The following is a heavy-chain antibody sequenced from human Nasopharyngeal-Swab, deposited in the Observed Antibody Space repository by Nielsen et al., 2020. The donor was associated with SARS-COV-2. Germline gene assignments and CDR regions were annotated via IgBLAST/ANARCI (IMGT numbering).Heavy chain of an antibody. J-gene: IGHJ6*03. CDR3: ARGGAGVVPSPVLGLGPYYSYYYMDV. V-gene: IGHV4-34*01. D-gene: IGHD2-2*01. Sequence: PGKGLEWIGEVSQGGGTNYNPSLKNRVTISVATSKSQFSLKLSSVTAAETAVYYCARGGAGVVPSPVLGLGPYYSYYYMDVWGKGTTVTVSS. CDR2: VSQGGGT.